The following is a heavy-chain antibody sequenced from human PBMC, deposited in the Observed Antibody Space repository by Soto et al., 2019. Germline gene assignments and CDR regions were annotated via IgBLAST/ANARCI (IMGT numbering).Heavy chain of an antibody. V-gene: IGHV3-66*01. J-gene: IGHJ6*03. CDR2: IYSGGST. CDR1: GFTVSSNY. CDR3: AREGLGPSTVPLYYYYMDV. Sequence: GGSLRLSCAASGFTVSSNYMSWVRQAPGKGLEWVSVIYSGGSTYYADSVKGRFTISRDNSKNTLYLQMNSLRAEDTAVYYCAREGLGPSTVPLYYYYMDVWGKGTTVTVSS. D-gene: IGHD4-17*01.